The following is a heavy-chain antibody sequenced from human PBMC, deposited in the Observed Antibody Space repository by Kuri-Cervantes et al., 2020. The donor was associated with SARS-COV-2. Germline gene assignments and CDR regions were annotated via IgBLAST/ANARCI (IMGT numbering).Heavy chain of an antibody. CDR2: ISWNSGSI. CDR1: GFTFDDYA. D-gene: IGHD3-3*01. V-gene: IGHV3-9*01. Sequence: GESLKISCAASGFTFDDYAMHWVRQAPGKGLEWVSGISWNSGSIGYADSVKGRFTISRDNAKNSLFLQMNSLRAEDTAVYYCARVRFLEWLPDDYWGQGTLVTVSS. J-gene: IGHJ4*02. CDR3: ARVRFLEWLPDDY.